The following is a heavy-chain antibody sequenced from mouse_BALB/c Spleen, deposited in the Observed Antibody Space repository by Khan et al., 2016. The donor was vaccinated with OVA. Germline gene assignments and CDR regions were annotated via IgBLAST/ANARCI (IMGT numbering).Heavy chain of an antibody. J-gene: IGHJ4*01. V-gene: IGHV1-4*01. D-gene: IGHD2-14*01. CDR3: ARRTTGYTMDS. Sequence: QVQLQQSGAELARPGASVRMSCKASGYTFTSNTMHWIKQRPGQGLEWIGYINPRSGYTTYNQNFKDKATLTADKSSSTAYMQLSSLTSEDSGVYYCARRTTGYTMDSWGQGTSVTVSS. CDR2: INPRSGYT. CDR1: GYTFTSNT.